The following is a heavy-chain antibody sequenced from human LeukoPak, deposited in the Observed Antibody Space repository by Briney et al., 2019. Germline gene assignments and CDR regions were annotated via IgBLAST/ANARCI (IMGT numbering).Heavy chain of an antibody. Sequence: GGSLRLSCAVSGFSFSDEYMSWIRQAPGQGLEWVSYISNTGSYTNYADSVEGRFTISRDNAKNSLYLQMNSLRDEDTAVYYCAREMAHYFDSSGYSFWGQGTLVTVSS. CDR2: ISNTGSYT. J-gene: IGHJ4*02. CDR1: GFSFSDEY. D-gene: IGHD3-22*01. CDR3: AREMAHYFDSSGYSF. V-gene: IGHV3-11*06.